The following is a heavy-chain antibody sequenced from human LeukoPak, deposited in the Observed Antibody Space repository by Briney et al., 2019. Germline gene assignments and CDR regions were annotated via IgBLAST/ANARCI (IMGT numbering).Heavy chain of an antibody. Sequence: SETLSLTCTVSGGSTNNFYWSWIREPAGKGLEWIGEIYSNGNTFYNPSLEGRVTMSVDTSRNQFSLDLSSVIAADTAVYYCARHRGKNFDYWGQGTLVTVSS. D-gene: IGHD3-16*01. V-gene: IGHV4-4*07. CDR1: GGSTNNFY. J-gene: IGHJ4*02. CDR2: IYSNGNT. CDR3: ARHRGKNFDY.